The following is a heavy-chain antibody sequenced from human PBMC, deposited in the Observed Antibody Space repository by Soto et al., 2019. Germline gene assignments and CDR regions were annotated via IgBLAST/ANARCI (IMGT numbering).Heavy chain of an antibody. CDR1: GFTFSRYG. J-gene: IGHJ4*02. CDR2: IWYDGSNK. CDR3: ARANGSGSYSHFDY. D-gene: IGHD3-10*01. Sequence: QVQLVESGEGVVQPGRSLRLSCAASGFTFSRYGMHWVRQAPGKGLEWVAVIWYDGSNKYYADSVKGRFTISRDNSKNTLYLQMNSLRAEDTAVYYCARANGSGSYSHFDYWGQGTLVTVTS. V-gene: IGHV3-33*01.